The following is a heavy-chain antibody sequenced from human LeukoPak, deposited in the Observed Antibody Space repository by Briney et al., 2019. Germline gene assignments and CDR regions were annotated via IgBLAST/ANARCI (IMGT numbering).Heavy chain of an antibody. CDR3: ARGGYYYDSSGYLPTDYFDY. CDR1: GFTFSSYA. D-gene: IGHD3-22*01. V-gene: IGHV3-64*01. J-gene: IGHJ4*02. Sequence: GGSLRLSCAASGFTFSSYAMHCVRQAPGKGLEYVSAISSNGGSTYYANSVKGRFTISRDNSKNTLYLQMGSLRAEDMAVYYCARGGYYYDSSGYLPTDYFDYWGQGTLVTVSS. CDR2: ISSNGGST.